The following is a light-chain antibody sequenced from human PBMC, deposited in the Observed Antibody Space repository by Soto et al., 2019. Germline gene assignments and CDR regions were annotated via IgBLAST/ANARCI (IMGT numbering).Light chain of an antibody. J-gene: IGKJ1*01. CDR2: AAY. CDR3: QQFNTYPA. V-gene: IGKV1-5*01. Sequence: DIHMTQSPSTLSASLGDRVTITCRASQSISSWLAWYQQKPGKAPKLLIYAAYSLQSGVPSRFSGSGSGTDFTLTISGLQPDDFATYYCQQFNTYPAFGQGTKVDIK. CDR1: QSISSW.